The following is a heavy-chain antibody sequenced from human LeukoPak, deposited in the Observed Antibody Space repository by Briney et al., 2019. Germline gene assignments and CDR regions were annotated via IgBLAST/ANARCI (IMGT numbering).Heavy chain of an antibody. V-gene: IGHV3-9*01. J-gene: IGHJ4*02. D-gene: IGHD3-22*01. CDR2: ISWNSGSI. CDR1: GFTFDDYA. Sequence: GGSLRLSCAASGFTFDDYAMHRVRHAPGKGLEWVSGISWNSGSIGYADSVKGRFTISRDNAKNSLYLQMNSLRAEDTALYYCAKDIGYYDSSGPFDYWGQGTLVTVSS. CDR3: AKDIGYYDSSGPFDY.